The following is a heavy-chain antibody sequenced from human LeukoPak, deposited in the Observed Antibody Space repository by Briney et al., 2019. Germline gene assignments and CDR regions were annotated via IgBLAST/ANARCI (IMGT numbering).Heavy chain of an antibody. J-gene: IGHJ4*02. Sequence: SVKVSCKASGGTFSSYAISWVRQAPGQGLEWMGGIIPIFGTANYAQKFQGRVTITADESTSTAYMELSSLRAEDTAVYYCARDRGSGYLNPSFDYWGQGTLVTVSS. V-gene: IGHV1-69*13. CDR2: IIPIFGTA. D-gene: IGHD5-12*01. CDR1: GGTFSSYA. CDR3: ARDRGSGYLNPSFDY.